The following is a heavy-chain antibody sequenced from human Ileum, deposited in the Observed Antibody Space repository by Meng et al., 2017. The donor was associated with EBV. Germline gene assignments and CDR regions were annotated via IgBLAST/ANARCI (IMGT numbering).Heavy chain of an antibody. CDR1: GDSISSNNW. Sequence: QVWLQEAGPRLVNPSGTLSLPCAVSGDSISSNNWWSWVRQPPGKGLEWIGEIYHSGSTNHNPSFKSRVTMSVDKSKNQISLNLSSVTAADTAVYYCASGRDYAWHSWGRGTLVTVSS. D-gene: IGHD4-17*01. V-gene: IGHV4-4*02. CDR2: IYHSGST. J-gene: IGHJ4*02. CDR3: ASGRDYAWHS.